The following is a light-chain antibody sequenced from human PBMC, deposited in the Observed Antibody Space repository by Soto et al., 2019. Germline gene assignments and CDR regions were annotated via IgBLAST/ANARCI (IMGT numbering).Light chain of an antibody. CDR1: SSDVGGYNY. J-gene: IGLJ1*01. V-gene: IGLV2-14*01. CDR2: DVS. CDR3: SSCTSISTPYV. Sequence: QSALTQAASVSGSPGQSITISCTGTSSDVGGYNYVSWYQQHPGKAPKLMIYDVSNRPSGVSNRFSGSKSGNTASLTISGLHAEDEADYYCSSCTSISTPYVFGTGTKLTVL.